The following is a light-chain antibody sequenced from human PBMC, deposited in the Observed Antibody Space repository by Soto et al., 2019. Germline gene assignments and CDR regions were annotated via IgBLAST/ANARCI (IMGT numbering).Light chain of an antibody. V-gene: IGKV4-1*01. J-gene: IGKJ4*01. CDR2: WAS. CDR3: QQSYSTPLS. CDR1: QNVLYSSNNKNY. Sequence: DIVMTQSPDSLAVSLVERASINCKFSQNVLYSSNNKNYLAWYQQKPGQLPKLLIYWASTRESGVRDRFSRSASGPDFTLTISTLQAEDVAVYYRQQSYSTPLSLGGGTKV.